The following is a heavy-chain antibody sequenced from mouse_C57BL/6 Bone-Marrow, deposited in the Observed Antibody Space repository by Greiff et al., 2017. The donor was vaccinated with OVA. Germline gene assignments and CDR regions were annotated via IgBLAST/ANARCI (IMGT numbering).Heavy chain of an antibody. D-gene: IGHD3-3*01. CDR3: ARKGASFAY. Sequence: EVQRVESGGDLVKPGGSLKLSCAASGFTFSSYGMSWVRQTPDKRLEWVATISSGGSYTYYPDSVKGRFTISRDNAKNTLYLQMSSLKSEDTAMYYCARKGASFAYWGQGTLVTVSA. CDR1: GFTFSSYG. V-gene: IGHV5-6*01. CDR2: ISSGGSYT. J-gene: IGHJ3*01.